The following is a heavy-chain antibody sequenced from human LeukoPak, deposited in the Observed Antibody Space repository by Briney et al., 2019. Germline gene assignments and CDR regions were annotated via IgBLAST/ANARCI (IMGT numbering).Heavy chain of an antibody. Sequence: SETLSLACAVYGGSFSGYYWSWIRQPPGKGLEWIGEINHSGSTNYNPSLKSRVTISVDTSKNQFSLKLSSVTAADTAVYYCARSGIVVVVAEPWYVYWGRGTLVTVSS. CDR3: ARSGIVVVVAEPWYVY. V-gene: IGHV4-34*01. CDR2: INHSGST. CDR1: GGSFSGYY. D-gene: IGHD2-15*01. J-gene: IGHJ4*02.